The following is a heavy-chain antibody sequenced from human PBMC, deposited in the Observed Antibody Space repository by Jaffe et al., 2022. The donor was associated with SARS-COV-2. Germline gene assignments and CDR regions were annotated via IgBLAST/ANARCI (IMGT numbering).Heavy chain of an antibody. CDR1: GFTFSSYA. CDR2: ISNSGSTI. V-gene: IGHV3-48*03. Sequence: EVQLVESGGGLVQPGGSLRLSCAASGFTFSSYAMNWVRQSPGEGLEWVSYISNSGSTIYYADSVKGRFTISRDKARNSLYLQMDSLRAEDTAVYYCARDFPVDPWGQGTLVTVSS. J-gene: IGHJ5*02. CDR3: ARDFPVDP.